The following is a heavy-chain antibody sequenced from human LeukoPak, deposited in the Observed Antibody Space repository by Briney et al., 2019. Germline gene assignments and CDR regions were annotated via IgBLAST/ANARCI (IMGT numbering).Heavy chain of an antibody. CDR1: GYNFSSYW. Sequence: GESLQISCKGSGYNFSSYWVGWVRRLPGKGLEWVGIIYPGDSDTRYSPSLQGQVTISADNSISTAYLQWSSLKASDTAMYYCARHTYGSSPFPYYGMDVWGQGTTVTVSS. J-gene: IGHJ6*02. V-gene: IGHV5-51*01. CDR2: IYPGDSDT. D-gene: IGHD6-13*01. CDR3: ARHTYGSSPFPYYGMDV.